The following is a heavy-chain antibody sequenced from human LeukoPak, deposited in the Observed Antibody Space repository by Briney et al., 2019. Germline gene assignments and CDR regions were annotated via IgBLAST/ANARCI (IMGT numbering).Heavy chain of an antibody. CDR3: ARTSDGNWFDP. Sequence: GGSLRLSCAASGFTFDDYGMSWVRQGPGKGLEWVSGINWNGGSTGYADSVKGRFTIFRDNAKNSLYLEMDSLRVEDTALYYCARTSDGNWFDPWGQGTLVTVSS. CDR2: INWNGGST. D-gene: IGHD1-26*01. J-gene: IGHJ5*02. V-gene: IGHV3-20*04. CDR1: GFTFDDYG.